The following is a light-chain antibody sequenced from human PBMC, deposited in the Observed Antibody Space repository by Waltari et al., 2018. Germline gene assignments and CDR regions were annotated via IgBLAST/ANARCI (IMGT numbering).Light chain of an antibody. CDR3: ISYTSRAAAYV. CDR2: EGN. CDR1: SSDVVSYGL. J-gene: IGLJ1*01. Sequence: QSALTQPASVSGSPGQSITISCTGTSSDVVSYGLVSWYQQQPGKAPKLIIYEGNKRPSGFSGRFSGSRSANTASLPISGLQAEDESDYYCISYTSRAAAYVFGSGTTVTVL. V-gene: IGLV2-14*01.